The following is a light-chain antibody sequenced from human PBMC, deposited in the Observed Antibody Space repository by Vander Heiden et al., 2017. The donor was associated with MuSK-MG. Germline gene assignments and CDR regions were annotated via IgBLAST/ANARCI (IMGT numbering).Light chain of an antibody. Sequence: EIVMTQSPATLYVSPGERANLSCRASQSVSSSLAWYQQKPGQAPRLLIYGASTRATGIPARFSGSGSGTEFTLTISSLQSEDFAVYYCQQYNKLPPVTFGGGTKLEIK. CDR2: GAS. CDR3: QQYNKLPPVT. V-gene: IGKV3-15*01. J-gene: IGKJ4*01. CDR1: QSVSSS.